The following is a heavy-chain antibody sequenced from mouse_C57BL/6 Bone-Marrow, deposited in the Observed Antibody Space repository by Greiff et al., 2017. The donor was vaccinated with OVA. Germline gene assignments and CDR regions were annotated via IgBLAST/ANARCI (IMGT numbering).Heavy chain of an antibody. V-gene: IGHV1-39*01. J-gene: IGHJ4*01. CDR3: ARGFYYGSPYAMDY. Sequence: EVQLQQSGPELVKPGASVKISCKASGYSFTDYNMNWVKQSNGKSLEWIGVINPNNGTTSYNQKFKGKATLTVDQSSSTAYMQLNSLTSEDSAVYYCARGFYYGSPYAMDYWGQGTSVTVSS. CDR2: INPNNGTT. CDR1: GYSFTDYN. D-gene: IGHD1-1*01.